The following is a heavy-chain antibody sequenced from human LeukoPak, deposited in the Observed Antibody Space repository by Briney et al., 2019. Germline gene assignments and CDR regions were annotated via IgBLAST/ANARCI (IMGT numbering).Heavy chain of an antibody. J-gene: IGHJ6*02. V-gene: IGHV4-31*03. CDR1: GGSISSGGYY. D-gene: IGHD2-21*02. CDR3: ASLAYCGGDCCSDYYYGMDV. CDR2: IYYSGST. Sequence: PSETLSLTCTVSGGSISSGGYYWSWIRQHPGKGLEWIGYIYYSGSTYYNPSLKSRVTISVDTSKNQFSLKLSSVTAADTAVYYCASLAYCGGDCCSDYYYGMDVSGQGTTVTVSS.